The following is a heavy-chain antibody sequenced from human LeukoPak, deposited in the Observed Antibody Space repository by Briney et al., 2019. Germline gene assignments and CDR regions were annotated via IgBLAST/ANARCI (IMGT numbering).Heavy chain of an antibody. D-gene: IGHD5-18*01. CDR2: LYYSGTT. V-gene: IGHV4-59*01. CDR3: ARDRDTSWYFDL. J-gene: IGHJ2*01. Sequence: PSETLSLTCVVSGASISSYYWSWFRQPPGKGLEWIGYLYYSGTTNYNPSLKSRVTISVDTSKNQFSLKLNSVTAADTAVYYCARDRDTSWYFDLWGRGTLVTVSS. CDR1: GASISSYY.